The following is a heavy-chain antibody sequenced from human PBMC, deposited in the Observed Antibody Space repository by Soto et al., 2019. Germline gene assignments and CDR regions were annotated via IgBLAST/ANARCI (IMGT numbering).Heavy chain of an antibody. D-gene: IGHD6-19*01. CDR3: ARDPSPYTSGWYGIDF. J-gene: IGHJ4*01. CDR2: MSYDGTNK. CDR1: GFMFSAYA. V-gene: IGHV3-30-3*01. Sequence: AGSLRLSCTASGFMFSAYAMLWVRQAPGKGLEWVAAMSYDGTNKYYADSLKGRFTISRDNSKNTLFLQMSSLTADDSAVYYCARDPSPYTSGWYGIDFWGLGTLVTVSS.